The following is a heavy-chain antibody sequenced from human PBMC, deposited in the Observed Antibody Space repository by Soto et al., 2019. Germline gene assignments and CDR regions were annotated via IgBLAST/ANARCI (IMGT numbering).Heavy chain of an antibody. CDR1: GYTFSDYY. CDR3: AREPATAKPEGVDF. Sequence: ASVKVSCKASGYTFSDYYIHWVRQAPGQGLEWMGWINPNSGGTKYAPRFQGGVTMTRDTSITTAYMELSRLRSGDTAVYYCAREPATAKPEGVDFWGQGTLVTVSS. CDR2: INPNSGGT. V-gene: IGHV1-2*02. D-gene: IGHD1-1*01. J-gene: IGHJ4*02.